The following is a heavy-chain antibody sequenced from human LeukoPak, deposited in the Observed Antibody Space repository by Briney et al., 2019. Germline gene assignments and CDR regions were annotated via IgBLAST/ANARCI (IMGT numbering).Heavy chain of an antibody. Sequence: PGGSLRLSCAASGFTFSSYWMHWVRQAPGKGLVWVSRINSDGSSTSYADSVKGRFTISRDNSKNTLYLQMNSLRAEDTAVYYCAKGPDGYILDYWGQGTLVTVSS. J-gene: IGHJ4*02. CDR2: INSDGSST. CDR3: AKGPDGYILDY. D-gene: IGHD5-24*01. CDR1: GFTFSSYW. V-gene: IGHV3-74*01.